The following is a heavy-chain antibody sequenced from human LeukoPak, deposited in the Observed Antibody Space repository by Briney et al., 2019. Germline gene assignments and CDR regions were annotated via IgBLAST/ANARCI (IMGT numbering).Heavy chain of an antibody. V-gene: IGHV4-4*07. D-gene: IGHD3-10*01. CDR2: IYTSGRT. CDR3: ANQGRVPDSFDI. J-gene: IGHJ3*02. CDR1: WGSIGSYY. Sequence: SETLSLTCSVSWGSIGSYYWSWIRQPAGKGRECIGRIYTSGRTNYNPSLKSRVIISVDESKNQLSLRLSSVTAADTAVYYCANQGRVPDSFDIWGQGTTATVSS.